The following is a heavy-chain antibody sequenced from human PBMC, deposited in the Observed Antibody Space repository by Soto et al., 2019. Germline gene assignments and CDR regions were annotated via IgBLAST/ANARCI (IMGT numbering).Heavy chain of an antibody. D-gene: IGHD4-4*01. J-gene: IGHJ6*04. Sequence: PGGSLRLSCAASGFTVSSNYMSWVRQAPGKGLEWVSVIYSGGSTYYADSVKGRFTISRDNSKNTLYLQMNSLRAEDTAVYYCAREPGTVTTDYYYYCGMDVWGKGTTVTVSS. CDR3: AREPGTVTTDYYYYCGMDV. CDR1: GFTVSSNY. CDR2: IYSGGST. V-gene: IGHV3-66*01.